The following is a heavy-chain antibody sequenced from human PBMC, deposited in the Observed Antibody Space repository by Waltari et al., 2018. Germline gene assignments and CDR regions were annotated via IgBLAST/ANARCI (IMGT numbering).Heavy chain of an antibody. CDR2: ISNSGSTV. CDR1: GFTFSNYE. Sequence: EVQVVETGVDLVQPGGSLRLSCAAPGFTFSNYEMIWVRQAPGKGLEWVSYISNSGSTVYYADSVKGRFTISRDNAKNSLYLEMNNLRAEDTAVYFCARPSTEYYYYYYYMDVWGKGTTVTVS. CDR3: ARPSTEYYYYYYYMDV. J-gene: IGHJ6*03. V-gene: IGHV3-48*03.